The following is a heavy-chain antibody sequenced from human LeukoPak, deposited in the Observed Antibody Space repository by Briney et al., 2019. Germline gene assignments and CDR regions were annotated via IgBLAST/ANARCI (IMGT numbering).Heavy chain of an antibody. D-gene: IGHD3-22*01. Sequence: GASVKVSCKASGGTFISYAISWVRQAPGQGLEWMGGIIPIFGTANYAQKFQGRVTITADESTSTAYMELSSLRSEDTAVYYCARVHLDSGGYYSTFDYWGQGTLVTVSS. CDR2: IIPIFGTA. CDR1: GGTFISYA. CDR3: ARVHLDSGGYYSTFDY. J-gene: IGHJ4*02. V-gene: IGHV1-69*13.